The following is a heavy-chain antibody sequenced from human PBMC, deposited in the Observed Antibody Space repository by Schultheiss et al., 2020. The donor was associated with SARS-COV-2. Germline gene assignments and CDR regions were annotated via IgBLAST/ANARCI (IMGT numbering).Heavy chain of an antibody. Sequence: GGSLRLSCAASGFTFSSYAMSWVRQAPGKGLEWVAVISYDGSNKYYADSVKGRFTISRDNSKNTLYLQMNSLRAEDTAVYYCAKRSYDSDAFDIWGQGTMVTVSS. D-gene: IGHD5-12*01. CDR2: ISYDGSNK. J-gene: IGHJ3*02. CDR3: AKRSYDSDAFDI. CDR1: GFTFSSYA. V-gene: IGHV3-30*07.